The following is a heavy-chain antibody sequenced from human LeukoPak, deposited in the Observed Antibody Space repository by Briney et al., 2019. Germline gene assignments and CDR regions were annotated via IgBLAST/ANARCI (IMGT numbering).Heavy chain of an antibody. Sequence: GGSLRLSCAASGFTFSSYAMHWVRQAPGKGLEWVAVISYDGSNKYYADSVKGRFTISRDNSKNTLYLQMNGPRAEDTAVYYCARDLYSSSWPHFDYWGQGTLVTVSS. CDR3: ARDLYSSSWPHFDY. CDR1: GFTFSSYA. V-gene: IGHV3-30-3*01. D-gene: IGHD6-13*01. J-gene: IGHJ4*02. CDR2: ISYDGSNK.